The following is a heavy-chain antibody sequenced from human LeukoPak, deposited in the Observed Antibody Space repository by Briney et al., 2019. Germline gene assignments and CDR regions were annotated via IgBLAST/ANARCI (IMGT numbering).Heavy chain of an antibody. Sequence: GGSLRLSYAASGFTLSSYWMSWVRQAPGKGLEWVANIKQGGSEKYYVDSVKGRFSIYRDNAKNSLYLQMNSLRAEDTAVYYCARDRDYYGSGSYYRDTGAFDIWGQGTMVTVSS. CDR2: IKQGGSEK. V-gene: IGHV3-7*03. J-gene: IGHJ3*02. CDR3: ARDRDYYGSGSYYRDTGAFDI. CDR1: GFTLSSYW. D-gene: IGHD3-10*01.